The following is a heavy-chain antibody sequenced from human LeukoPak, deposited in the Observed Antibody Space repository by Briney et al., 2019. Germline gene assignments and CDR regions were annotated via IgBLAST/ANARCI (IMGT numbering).Heavy chain of an antibody. J-gene: IGHJ4*02. CDR1: GFTFSDYY. V-gene: IGHV3-11*03. Sequence: ARGSPRLSCAASGFTFSDYYLSWVCQAPGKGMEWVSFISPSSSYTNYADSVKGLFTISRDNAKNSLYLQMSSLRAEDTAVYYCARLWGGSSGYYYWGQGTLVTVSS. CDR2: ISPSSSYT. CDR3: ARLWGGSSGYYY. D-gene: IGHD3-22*01.